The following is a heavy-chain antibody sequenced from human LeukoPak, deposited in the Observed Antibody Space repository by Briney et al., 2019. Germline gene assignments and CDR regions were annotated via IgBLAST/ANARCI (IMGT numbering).Heavy chain of an antibody. V-gene: IGHV3-64D*06. J-gene: IGHJ4*02. Sequence: PGGSLRLSCSASGFTFNSYAMHWVRQAPGKGLEYVTAISSNGGSTYYADSVKCRFTISRDNSKSTLYLQVSSLRAEDTAVYYCVKGEGDYWGQGTLVTVSS. CDR2: ISSNGGST. CDR3: VKGEGDY. CDR1: GFTFNSYA.